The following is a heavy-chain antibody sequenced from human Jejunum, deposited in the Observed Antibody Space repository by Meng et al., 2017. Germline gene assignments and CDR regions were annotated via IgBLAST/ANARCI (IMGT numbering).Heavy chain of an antibody. CDR3: ANRAWLES. CDR2: ILDRDGIT. D-gene: IGHD3-10*01. Sequence: EVQLVGAGGGLGQPGGSLRFSCAASGFTFSNQSMSWVRQAPGKGLEWVSVILDRDGITSYANSVKGRFTISRDNSKDTLYLQMSSLRVDDTAVYHCANRAWLESWGQGTLVTVSS. V-gene: IGHV3-23*04. CDR1: GFTFSNQS. J-gene: IGHJ5*01.